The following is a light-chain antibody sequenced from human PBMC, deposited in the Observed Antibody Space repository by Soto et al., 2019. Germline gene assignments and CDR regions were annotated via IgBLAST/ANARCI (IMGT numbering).Light chain of an antibody. CDR1: QSVSSSY. CDR3: QQYGSSLIT. J-gene: IGKJ5*01. CDR2: GAS. V-gene: IGKV3-20*01. Sequence: EIVMTQSPGTLPVSPGERATLSCRASQSVSSSYLAWYQQKPGQAPRLLIYGASSRATGIPDRFSGSGSGTDFTLTISRLEPEDFAVYYCQQYGSSLITFGQGTRLEIK.